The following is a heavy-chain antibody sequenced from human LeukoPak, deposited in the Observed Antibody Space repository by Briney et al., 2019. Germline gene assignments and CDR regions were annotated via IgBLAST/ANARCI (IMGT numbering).Heavy chain of an antibody. D-gene: IGHD2-15*01. V-gene: IGHV4-59*12. CDR2: IYYSGST. Sequence: RSSETLSLTCTVSGGSISSYYWSWIRQPPGKGLEWIGYIYYSGSTNYNPSLKSRVTISVDTSKNQFSLKLSSVTAADTAVYYCARGRGPERTPLRYCSGGSCRTPFDYWGQGTLVTVSS. J-gene: IGHJ4*02. CDR3: ARGRGPERTPLRYCSGGSCRTPFDY. CDR1: GGSISSYY.